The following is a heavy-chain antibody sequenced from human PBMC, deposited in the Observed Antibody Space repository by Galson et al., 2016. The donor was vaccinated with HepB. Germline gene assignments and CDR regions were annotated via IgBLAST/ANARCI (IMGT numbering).Heavy chain of an antibody. CDR1: GASISSNEW. J-gene: IGHJ5*01. V-gene: IGHV4-4*02. CDR3: ARRIRPPRSSSCAYSWFDV. CDR2: ISHSGSV. Sequence: SETLSLTCDVSGASISSNEWWSWVRQPPGKGLEWIGEISHSGSVTSKPSLKRRVTMSVDTSKTQFSLKLSFVSAADTAMYFCARRIRPPRSSSCAYSWFDVWGQGTQVIVSS. D-gene: IGHD2-2*01.